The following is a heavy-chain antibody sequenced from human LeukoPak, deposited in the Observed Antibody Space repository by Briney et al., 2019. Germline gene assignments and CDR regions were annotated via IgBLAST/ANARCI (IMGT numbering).Heavy chain of an antibody. V-gene: IGHV6-1*01. Sequence: QTLSLTCVISGYSVSSNNAAWNWIRQSPSRGLEWLGRTYYRSKWYKDYAVSVKSRITINPDTSKNQFSLQLNSVTPEDTAVYYCARQQKINWGDYWYFDLWGRGTLVTVSS. D-gene: IGHD3-10*01. CDR1: GYSVSSNNAA. CDR2: TYYRSKWYK. J-gene: IGHJ2*01. CDR3: ARQQKINWGDYWYFDL.